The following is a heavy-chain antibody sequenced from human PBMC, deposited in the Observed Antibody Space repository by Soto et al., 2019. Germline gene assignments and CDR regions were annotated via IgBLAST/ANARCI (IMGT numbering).Heavy chain of an antibody. CDR2: IWYDGSNK. CDR1: GFTFSSYG. J-gene: IGHJ3*02. CDR3: ARGLRIAARPVDAFDI. V-gene: IGHV3-33*01. Sequence: QVQLVESGGGVVQPGRSLRLSCAASGFTFSSYGMHWVRQAPGKGLEWVAVIWYDGSNKYYADSVKGRFTISRDNSKNTLYLQMNSRRAEDTAVYYCARGLRIAARPVDAFDIWGQGTMVTVSS. D-gene: IGHD6-6*01.